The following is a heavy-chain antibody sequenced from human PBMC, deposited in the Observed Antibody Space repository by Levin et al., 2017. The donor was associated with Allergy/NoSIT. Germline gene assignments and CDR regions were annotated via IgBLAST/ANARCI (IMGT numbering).Heavy chain of an antibody. CDR3: ARDFRGDAGYPQDAFDI. Sequence: LSLPFSFSFFSLPLFFFSFLFLLPPPFPFLEWIGDIYWSGNTRYNPSLRSRVDISIDTSKNQFSLRLRSVTAADTAVYYCARDFRGDAGYPQDAFDIWGRGTQVTVSS. V-gene: IGHV4-31*03. CDR2: IYWSGNT. D-gene: IGHD2-21*02. J-gene: IGHJ3*02. CDR1: FFSLPLFFFS.